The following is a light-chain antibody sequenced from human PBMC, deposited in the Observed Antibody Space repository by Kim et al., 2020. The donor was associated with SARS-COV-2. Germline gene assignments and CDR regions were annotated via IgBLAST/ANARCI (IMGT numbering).Light chain of an antibody. CDR2: SNN. V-gene: IGLV1-44*01. Sequence: QSVLSQPPSASGTPGQRVTISCSGSSSNIGGNIVNWYQQVPGTAPKLLIYSNNERPSGVPDRFSGSKSGTSASLAISGLQSEDEADYYCATWDDSPNGYVFGTGTKVTVL. J-gene: IGLJ1*01. CDR3: ATWDDSPNGYV. CDR1: SSNIGGNI.